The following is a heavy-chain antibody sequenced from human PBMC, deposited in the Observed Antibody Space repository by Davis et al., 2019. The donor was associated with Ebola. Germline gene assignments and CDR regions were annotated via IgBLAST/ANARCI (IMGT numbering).Heavy chain of an antibody. V-gene: IGHV5-51*01. D-gene: IGHD6-19*01. CDR1: GYSFTSYW. CDR3: ARPAVAGTEVAWFDS. Sequence: GESLKISCKGSGYSFTSYWIGWVRQMPGKGLEWMGIINPGDSDTRYSPSFQGQVTISADKSTSTVYLQWGSLKASDTAIYYCARPAVAGTEVAWFDSWGQGILVTVSS. J-gene: IGHJ5*01. CDR2: INPGDSDT.